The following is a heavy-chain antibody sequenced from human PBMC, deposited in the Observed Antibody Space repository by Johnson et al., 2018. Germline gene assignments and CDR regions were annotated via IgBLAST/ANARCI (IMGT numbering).Heavy chain of an antibody. D-gene: IGHD3-22*01. J-gene: IGHJ1*01. CDR2: IYSGGST. Sequence: VQLVESGGNLVQPGGSLRLSCAASGFTVSTNYMSWVRQAPGKGLEWVSVIYSGGSTNYADSVKGRFTISRDNSKNTLYLQMNSLRAEDTAVYYCAGEDISGYYFRHWGQGTLVTGSS. CDR1: GFTVSTNY. CDR3: AGEDISGYYFRH. V-gene: IGHV3-66*02.